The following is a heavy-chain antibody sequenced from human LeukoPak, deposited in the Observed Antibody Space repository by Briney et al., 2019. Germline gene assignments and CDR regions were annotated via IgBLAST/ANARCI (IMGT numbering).Heavy chain of an antibody. Sequence: SETLSLTCTVSGGSVSNYYWSWIRQPAGKGLEWIGRIYTSGSTNYNPSLKSRVTISVDTSKNQFSLKLSSVTAADTAVYYCAREGGITMIVVVPNPTWNWFDPWGQGTLVTVSS. CDR3: AREGGITMIVVVPNPTWNWFDP. D-gene: IGHD3-22*01. J-gene: IGHJ5*02. CDR2: IYTSGST. CDR1: GGSVSNYY. V-gene: IGHV4-4*07.